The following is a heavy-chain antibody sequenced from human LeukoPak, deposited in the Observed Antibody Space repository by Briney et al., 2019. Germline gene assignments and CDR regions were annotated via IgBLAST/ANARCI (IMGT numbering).Heavy chain of an antibody. CDR2: IRFDGNNK. CDR3: AKRRTMVRGVIDY. V-gene: IGHV3-30*02. Sequence: GGSLRLSCAASGFTFSSYGMHWVREAPGKGLEWVAFIRFDGNNKYYADSVKGRFTISRDNSKNTRYLQMNRLRAEDTAVYYRAKRRTMVRGVIDYWGQGTLVTVSS. D-gene: IGHD3-10*01. CDR1: GFTFSSYG. J-gene: IGHJ4*02.